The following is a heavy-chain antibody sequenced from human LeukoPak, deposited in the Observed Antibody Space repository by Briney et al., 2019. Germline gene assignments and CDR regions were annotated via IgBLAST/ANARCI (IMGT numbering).Heavy chain of an antibody. V-gene: IGHV1-8*03. CDR1: GYTFTSYD. CDR3: ARGNYYGSGSSSYYYMDV. D-gene: IGHD3-10*01. Sequence: ASVKVSCKASGYTFTSYDINWVRQATGQGLEWMGWMNPNSGNTGYAQKFQGRVTITRNTSISTAYMELSSLRSEDTAVYYCARGNYYGSGSSSYYYMDVWGKGTTVTVSS. CDR2: MNPNSGNT. J-gene: IGHJ6*03.